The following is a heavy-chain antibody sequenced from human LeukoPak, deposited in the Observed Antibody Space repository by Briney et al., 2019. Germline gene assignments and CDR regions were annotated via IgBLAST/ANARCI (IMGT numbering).Heavy chain of an antibody. V-gene: IGHV4-39*01. J-gene: IGHJ4*02. CDR3: ARQTLLWFGELLSPPDY. CDR1: GGSISSSSNY. Sequence: SETLSLTCTVSGGSISSSSNYWGWIRQPPGKGLEWIGSIYYSGSTYYNPSLKSRVTISVDTSKNQFSLKLSSVTAADTAVYYYARQTLLWFGELLSPPDYWGQGTLVTVSS. D-gene: IGHD3-10*01. CDR2: IYYSGST.